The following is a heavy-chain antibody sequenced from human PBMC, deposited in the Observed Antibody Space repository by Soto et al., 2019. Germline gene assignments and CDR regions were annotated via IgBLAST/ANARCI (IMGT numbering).Heavy chain of an antibody. D-gene: IGHD2-15*01. CDR2: INNSGST. CDR1: GGSFSGYY. CDR3: ARAKDIVVVVAATERSYNWFDP. V-gene: IGHV4-34*01. Sequence: QVQLQQWGAGLLKPSETLSLTCAVYGGSFSGYYWSWIRQPPGRGLGWVGEINNSGSTNYIPSLKSRVTISVDTSKNQFSLKLSSVTAADTAVYYCARAKDIVVVVAATERSYNWFDPWGQGTLVTVSS. J-gene: IGHJ5*02.